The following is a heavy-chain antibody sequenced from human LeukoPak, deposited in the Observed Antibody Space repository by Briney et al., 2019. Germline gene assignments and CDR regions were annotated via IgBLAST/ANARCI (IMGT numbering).Heavy chain of an antibody. J-gene: IGHJ4*02. Sequence: GASVKVSCKASGYTFTGYYMHWVRQAPGQGLEWMGRINPNSGGTNYARKFQGRVTMTRDTSISTAYMELSRLRSDDTAVYYCARGKAVAGFFDYWGQGTLVTVSS. CDR1: GYTFTGYY. V-gene: IGHV1-2*06. CDR2: INPNSGGT. CDR3: ARGKAVAGFFDY. D-gene: IGHD6-19*01.